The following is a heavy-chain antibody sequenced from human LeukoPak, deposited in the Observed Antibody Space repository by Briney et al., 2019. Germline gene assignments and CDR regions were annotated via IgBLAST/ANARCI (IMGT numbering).Heavy chain of an antibody. V-gene: IGHV3-74*01. D-gene: IGHD6-19*01. CDR2: INSDGRST. J-gene: IGHJ4*02. CDR3: ARDPDSSGWSSIEY. Sequence: GGSLRLSCAASGFTFSRYWMHWVRHAPGKGLVWVSRINSDGRSTNYADSVKGRFTISRDNAKNTLYLQMDSLRAEDTAVYYCARDPDSSGWSSIEYWGQGTLVTVSS. CDR1: GFTFSRYW.